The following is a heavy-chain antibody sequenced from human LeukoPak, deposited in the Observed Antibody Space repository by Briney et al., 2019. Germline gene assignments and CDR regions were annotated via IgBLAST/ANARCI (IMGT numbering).Heavy chain of an antibody. D-gene: IGHD5-12*01. V-gene: IGHV3-11*01. CDR1: GFTFSDYY. CDR3: ASSPLSGPFGY. CDR2: ISSSGTTI. Sequence: PGGSLRLSCAASGFTFSDYYMSWIRQAPGKGLEWVSYISSSGTTIYYADSVKGRFTISRDNAKNSLYLQMNSLRADDTAVYYCASSPLSGPFGYWGQGTLVTVSS. J-gene: IGHJ4*02.